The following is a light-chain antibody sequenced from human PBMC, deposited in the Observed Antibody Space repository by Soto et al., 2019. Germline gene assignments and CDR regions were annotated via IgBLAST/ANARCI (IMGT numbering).Light chain of an antibody. V-gene: IGKV3-15*01. CDR2: GAS. CDR3: QEYNSWPPYT. J-gene: IGKJ2*01. CDR1: QSLDSN. Sequence: EIVMTQSPATLSVSPGERATLSCRASQSLDSNLAWYQQKPGQPPRLLIYGASTRATGVPARFSGSGSGTEFTLTISSLQSEDFAVYYCQEYNSWPPYTFGQGTKLEIK.